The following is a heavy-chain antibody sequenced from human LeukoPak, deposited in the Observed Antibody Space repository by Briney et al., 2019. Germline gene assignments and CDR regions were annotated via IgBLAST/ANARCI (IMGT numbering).Heavy chain of an antibody. Sequence: SETLSLTCTVSGGSISSSSYYWGWIRQPPGKGLEWIGSIYYSGSTYYNPSLKSRVTISVDTSKNQFSLKLSSVTAADTAVYYCARDLGRFGATIGYWGQGTLVTVSS. J-gene: IGHJ4*02. CDR3: ARDLGRFGATIGY. CDR2: IYYSGST. D-gene: IGHD1-26*01. V-gene: IGHV4-39*07. CDR1: GGSISSSSYY.